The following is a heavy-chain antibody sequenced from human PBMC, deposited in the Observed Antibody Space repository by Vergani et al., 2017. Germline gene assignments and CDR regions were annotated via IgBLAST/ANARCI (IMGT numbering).Heavy chain of an antibody. CDR2: IYPGDSDT. D-gene: IGHD4-17*01. J-gene: IGHJ6*03. Sequence: VQLVQSGAEVKKPGESLKISCKGSGYSFTSYWIGWVRQMPGKGLEWMGIIYPGDSDTRYSPSFQGQVTISADKSISTAYLQWSSLKASDTAMYYCARGPPSFKYGDYAPRGYYYYYMDVWGKGTTVTVSS. CDR3: ARGPPSFKYGDYAPRGYYYYYMDV. V-gene: IGHV5-51*01. CDR1: GYSFTSYW.